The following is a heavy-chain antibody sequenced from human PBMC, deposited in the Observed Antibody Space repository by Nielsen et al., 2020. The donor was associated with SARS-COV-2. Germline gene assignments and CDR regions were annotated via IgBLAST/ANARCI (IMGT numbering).Heavy chain of an antibody. D-gene: IGHD6-19*01. CDR3: ARGAGWFDP. Sequence: SETLSLTCGVYGGSFSGYYWSWIRQHPGKGLEWIASRHYNGNTYYNPSLHRPMISVDTSKNEFSLRLTSVTAADTALYYCARGAGWFDPWGQGTRVTVSS. CDR1: GGSFSGYY. V-gene: IGHV4-34*09. CDR2: RHYNGNT. J-gene: IGHJ5*02.